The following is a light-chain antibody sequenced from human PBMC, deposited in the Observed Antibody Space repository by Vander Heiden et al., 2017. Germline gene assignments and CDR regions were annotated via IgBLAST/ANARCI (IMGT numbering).Light chain of an antibody. V-gene: IGKV1-8*01. CDR1: QGISSY. J-gene: IGKJ3*01. CDR2: AAS. CDR3: QQDDSYPHI. Sequence: AIRMTQSPSSLSASTGDRVTITCRASQGISSYLAWYQQKPGKAPKLLIYAASTLQSGVPSRFSGSGSGTDFTLTISCLQSEDFATYYCQQDDSYPHIFGHGTKVDIK.